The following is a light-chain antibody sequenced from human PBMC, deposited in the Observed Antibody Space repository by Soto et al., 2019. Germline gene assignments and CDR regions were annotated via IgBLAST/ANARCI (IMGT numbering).Light chain of an antibody. CDR3: QQYGSSPLT. Sequence: EIVLTQSPGTLSLSPGERATLSCRASQSINNRYLAWYQQKPGQAPRLLIYAASSRATGIPDRFSGSGSGTDFTLTISRLEPEDFAVYSCQQYGSSPLTFGGGTKVEIK. CDR2: AAS. J-gene: IGKJ4*01. CDR1: QSINNRY. V-gene: IGKV3-20*01.